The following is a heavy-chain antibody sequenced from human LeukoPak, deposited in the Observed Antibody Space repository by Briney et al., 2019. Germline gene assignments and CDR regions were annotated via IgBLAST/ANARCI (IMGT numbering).Heavy chain of an antibody. Sequence: GASVKVSCKVSGYTLTELSMHWVRQAPGKGLEWMGGFDPEDGETIYAQKFQGRVTMTEDTSTDTAYMELSSLRSEDTAVYYCAKLRRSANFGYYYYGMDVWGQGTTVTVSS. CDR1: GYTLTELS. CDR2: FDPEDGET. V-gene: IGHV1-24*01. J-gene: IGHJ6*02. D-gene: IGHD3-3*01. CDR3: AKLRRSANFGYYYYGMDV.